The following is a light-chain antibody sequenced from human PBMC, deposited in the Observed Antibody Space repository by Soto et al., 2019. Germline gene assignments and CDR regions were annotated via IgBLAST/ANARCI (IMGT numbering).Light chain of an antibody. Sequence: DIQMTQSPSTLSASVGDTVTVTCRASQSVSGWLAWYQQKPGEAPKLLIYAASSLQSGVPSRFSGSGSGTEFTLTISSLQPEDFATYYCLQHNSYPRTFGQGTKVE. J-gene: IGKJ1*01. CDR3: LQHNSYPRT. CDR2: AAS. V-gene: IGKV1-5*01. CDR1: QSVSGW.